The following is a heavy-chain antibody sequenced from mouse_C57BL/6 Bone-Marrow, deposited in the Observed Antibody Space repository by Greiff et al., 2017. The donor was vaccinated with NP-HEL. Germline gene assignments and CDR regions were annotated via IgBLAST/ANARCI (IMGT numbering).Heavy chain of an antibody. D-gene: IGHD1-1*01. V-gene: IGHV1-52*01. CDR2: IDPSDSET. Sequence: VQLQQPGAELVRPGSSVKLSCKASGYTFTSYWMHWVKQRPIQGLEWIGNIDPSDSETHYNQKFKDKATLTVDKSSSTAYMQLSSLTSEDSAVYYCASIDYGSSYAYWGQGTLVTVSA. CDR1: GYTFTSYW. J-gene: IGHJ3*01. CDR3: ASIDYGSSYAY.